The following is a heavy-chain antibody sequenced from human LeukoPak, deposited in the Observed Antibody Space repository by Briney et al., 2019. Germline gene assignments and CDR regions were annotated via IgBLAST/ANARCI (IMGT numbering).Heavy chain of an antibody. CDR3: AKDREGGVPAARFDP. V-gene: IGHV3-23*01. Sequence: GGSLRLSCAASGFTFSSYAMSWVRQAPVKGLEWVSAISGSGGSTYYADSVKGRFTISRDNSKNTLYLQMNSLRAEDTAVYYCAKDREGGVPAARFDPWGQGTLVTVSS. J-gene: IGHJ5*02. CDR1: GFTFSSYA. D-gene: IGHD2-2*01. CDR2: ISGSGGST.